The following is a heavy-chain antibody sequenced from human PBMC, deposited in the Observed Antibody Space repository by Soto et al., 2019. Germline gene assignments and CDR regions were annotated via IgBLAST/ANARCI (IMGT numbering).Heavy chain of an antibody. CDR3: AKDLYSSSSNYYGMDV. CDR1: GFTFDDYA. Sequence: EVQLVESGGGLVQPGRSLRLSCAASGFTFDDYAMHWVRQAPGKGLEWVSGISWNSGSIGYADSVKGRFTISRDNAKNSMYLQINSLRAEDTALYYCAKDLYSSSSNYYGMDVWGQGTTVTVSS. V-gene: IGHV3-9*01. CDR2: ISWNSGSI. D-gene: IGHD6-6*01. J-gene: IGHJ6*02.